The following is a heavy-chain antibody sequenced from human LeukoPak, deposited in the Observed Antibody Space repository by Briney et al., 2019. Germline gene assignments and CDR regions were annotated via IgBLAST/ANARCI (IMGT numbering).Heavy chain of an antibody. J-gene: IGHJ4*02. D-gene: IGHD2-2*02. CDR3: AKDSGPQVVPAATPY. V-gene: IGHV3-23*01. CDR1: GFTYSNYA. CDR2: ISGSGGNT. Sequence: GGSLRLSCAASGFTYSNYAMNWVRQAPGKGLEWVSSISGSGGNTHYADSVKGRFTISRDNSKNTLYLQMNSLRAEDTAVYYCAKDSGPQVVPAATPYWGQGTLVTVSS.